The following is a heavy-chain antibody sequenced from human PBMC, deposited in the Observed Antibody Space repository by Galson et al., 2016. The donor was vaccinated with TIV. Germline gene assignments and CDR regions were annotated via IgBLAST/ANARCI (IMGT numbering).Heavy chain of an antibody. CDR2: IDDVGNT. Sequence: SETLSLTCTVSGGSISSYFWYWIRQPAGKGLEWIGRIDDVGNTIYNPSPKSRVTMSVDTSKNQFSLKLTSVTAADTAGYYCARRVTERQDGGALSWFDPWGQGTRVIVSS. CDR1: GGSISSYF. CDR3: ARRVTERQDGGALSWFDP. D-gene: IGHD1-1*01. V-gene: IGHV4-4*07. J-gene: IGHJ5*02.